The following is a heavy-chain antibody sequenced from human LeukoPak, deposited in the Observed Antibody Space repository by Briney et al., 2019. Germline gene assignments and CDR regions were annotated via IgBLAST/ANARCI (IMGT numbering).Heavy chain of an antibody. Sequence: GASVKVSCKASGYTFTGYYMHWVRQAPGQGLEWMGWINPNSGGTNYAQKFQGRVTMTRDTSISTAYMELSRLRSDDTAVYYCATVSMAYSSSWYGAFDIWGQGTMVTVSS. CDR3: ATVSMAYSSSWYGAFDI. CDR2: INPNSGGT. CDR1: GYTFTGYY. J-gene: IGHJ3*02. V-gene: IGHV1-2*02. D-gene: IGHD6-13*01.